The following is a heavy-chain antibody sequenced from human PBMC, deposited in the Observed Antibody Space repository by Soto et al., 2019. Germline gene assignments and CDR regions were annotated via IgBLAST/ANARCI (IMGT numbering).Heavy chain of an antibody. CDR3: ARELRGFDP. D-gene: IGHD1-7*01. J-gene: IGHJ5*02. CDR2: MNPNSGNT. Sequence: ASVKVSCKASGYTFTGYYMHWVRQATGQGLEWMGWMNPNSGNTGYAQKFQGRVTMTRNTPISTAYMELSSLRSEDTAVYYCARELRGFDPWGQGTLVTVS. CDR1: GYTFTGYY. V-gene: IGHV1-8*02.